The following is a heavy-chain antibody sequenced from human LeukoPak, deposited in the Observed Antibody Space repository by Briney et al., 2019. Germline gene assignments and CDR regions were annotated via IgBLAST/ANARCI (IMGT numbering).Heavy chain of an antibody. J-gene: IGHJ4*02. V-gene: IGHV3-30*18. D-gene: IGHD4-23*01. CDR2: ISYDGSNK. Sequence: GRSLRLSCAASGFTFSSYGMHWVRQAPGKGLEWVAVISYDGSNKYYADSVKGRFTISRDNSKNTLYLQMNSLRAEDTAVYYCAKTQNSPDYWGQGTLVTVSS. CDR1: GFTFSSYG. CDR3: AKTQNSPDY.